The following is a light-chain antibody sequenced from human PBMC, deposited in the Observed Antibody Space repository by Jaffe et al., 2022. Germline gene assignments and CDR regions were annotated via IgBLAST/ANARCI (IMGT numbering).Light chain of an antibody. CDR1: SSNIASNY. CDR3: ETWDSSLNIVL. CDR2: ENN. Sequence: QSVLTQPPSVSAAPGQKVTISCSGISSNIASNYVSWYQHLPGTAPKLLIYENNKRLSEIPDRFSGSKSGTSATLAITGLQTGDEADYYCETWDSSLNIVLFGGGTKLTVL. J-gene: IGLJ2*01. V-gene: IGLV1-51*02.